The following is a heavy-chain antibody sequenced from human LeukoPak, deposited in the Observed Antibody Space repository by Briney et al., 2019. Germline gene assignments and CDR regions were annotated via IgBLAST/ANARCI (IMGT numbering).Heavy chain of an antibody. Sequence: GGSLRLSCAASGFTFSGFSMSWVRQSPTKWLEWVANIKQDGSERYYVDSVKGRFTISRDNAKNSLSLQMNNLRVEDTAVYYCARGGYGDYVFDPWGQGTLVTVSS. CDR2: IKQDGSER. CDR1: GFTFSGFS. V-gene: IGHV3-7*01. CDR3: ARGGYGDYVFDP. J-gene: IGHJ5*02. D-gene: IGHD4-17*01.